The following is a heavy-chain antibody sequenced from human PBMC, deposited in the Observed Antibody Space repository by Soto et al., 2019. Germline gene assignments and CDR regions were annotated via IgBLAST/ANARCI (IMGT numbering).Heavy chain of an antibody. J-gene: IGHJ5*02. CDR1: GGSFSGYY. CDR3: ARGYSSEVWFDP. Sequence: KPSETLSLTCAVYGGSFSGYYWSWIRQPPGKGLEWIGEINHSGSTNYNPSLKSRVTISVDTSKNQFSLKLSSVTAADTAVYYCARGYSSEVWFDPWGQGTLVTVSS. V-gene: IGHV4-34*01. CDR2: INHSGST. D-gene: IGHD6-25*01.